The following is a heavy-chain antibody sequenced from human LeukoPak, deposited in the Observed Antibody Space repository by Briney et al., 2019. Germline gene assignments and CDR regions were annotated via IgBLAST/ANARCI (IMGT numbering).Heavy chain of an antibody. Sequence: GASVKVSCKASGYTFTSYGISWVRQAPGQGLEWMGWISAYNGNTNYAQKLQGRVTMTTDTSTCTAYMELRSLRSDDTAVYYCARDGVIITMIAVVHTGFFDYWGQGTLVTVSS. CDR3: ARDGVIITMIAVVHTGFFDY. V-gene: IGHV1-18*01. CDR2: ISAYNGNT. CDR1: GYTFTSYG. J-gene: IGHJ4*02. D-gene: IGHD3-22*01.